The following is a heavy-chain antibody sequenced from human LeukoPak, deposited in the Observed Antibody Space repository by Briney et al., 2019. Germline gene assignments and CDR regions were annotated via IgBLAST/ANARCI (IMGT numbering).Heavy chain of an antibody. CDR1: GFTFSSYA. Sequence: AGGSLRLSCAASGFTFSSYAMSWVRQAPGKGLEWVSAISGGGGSIYHADSLKGRFTISRDNSKNALYLQMNSLRAEDTAVYYCAKGLFYYDSSGYYYGYFQHWGQGTLVTVSS. CDR3: AKGLFYYDSSGYYYGYFQH. CDR2: ISGGGGSI. V-gene: IGHV3-23*01. D-gene: IGHD3-22*01. J-gene: IGHJ1*01.